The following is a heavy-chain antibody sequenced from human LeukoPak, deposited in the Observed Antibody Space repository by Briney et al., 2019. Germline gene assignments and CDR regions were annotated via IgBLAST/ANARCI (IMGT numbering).Heavy chain of an antibody. CDR3: ARVLVTEAAYYDFWSGYSYYFDY. V-gene: IGHV4-59*01. D-gene: IGHD3-3*01. CDR2: IYYSGST. Sequence: RPSETLSLTCTVSGGSISSYYWSWIRQPPGKGLEWIGYIYYSGSTNYNPPRKSRVTISEDTSKKQFSLKQSSVTAADTAVYYCARVLVTEAAYYDFWSGYSYYFDYWGQGTLVTVSS. CDR1: GGSISSYY. J-gene: IGHJ4*02.